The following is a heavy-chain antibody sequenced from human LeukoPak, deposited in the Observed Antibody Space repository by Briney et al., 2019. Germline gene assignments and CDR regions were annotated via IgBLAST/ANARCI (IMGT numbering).Heavy chain of an antibody. CDR3: ARDQGS. CDR2: TSHDGGSK. Sequence: GRSLRLSCAASGFTFSTYAMYWVRQAPGKGLEWVAITSHDGGSKYYADSVKGRFTISRGNPKNTLYLQMNSLRTEDTAVYYCARDQGSWGQGTLVTVSS. CDR1: GFTFSTYA. V-gene: IGHV3-30-3*01. J-gene: IGHJ5*02.